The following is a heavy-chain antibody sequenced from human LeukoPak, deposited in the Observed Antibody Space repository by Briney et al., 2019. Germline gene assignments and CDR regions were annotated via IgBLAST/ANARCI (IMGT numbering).Heavy chain of an antibody. V-gene: IGHV3-30-3*01. J-gene: IGHJ4*02. CDR2: ISYDGSNK. CDR1: GFTFSSYA. CDR3: AREGGAGQYFDY. D-gene: IGHD1-26*01. Sequence: GGPLRLSCAASGFTFSSYAMHWVRQAPGKGLEWVAVISYDGSNKYYADSVKGRFTISRDNSKNTLYLQMNSLRAEDTAVYYCAREGGAGQYFDYWGQGTLVTVSS.